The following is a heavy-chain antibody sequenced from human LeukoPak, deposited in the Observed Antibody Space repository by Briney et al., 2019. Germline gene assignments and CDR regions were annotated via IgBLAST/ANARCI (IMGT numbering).Heavy chain of an antibody. J-gene: IGHJ4*02. Sequence: GGSLRLSCAASGFTFSSYAMSWVRQAPGKGLEWVSAISGSGGSTYYADSVKGRFTISRDNSKNTPYLQMNSLRAEDTAVYYCAKRIYSSGWLYWGQGTLVTVSS. CDR1: GFTFSSYA. V-gene: IGHV3-23*01. CDR2: ISGSGGST. CDR3: AKRIYSSGWLY. D-gene: IGHD6-19*01.